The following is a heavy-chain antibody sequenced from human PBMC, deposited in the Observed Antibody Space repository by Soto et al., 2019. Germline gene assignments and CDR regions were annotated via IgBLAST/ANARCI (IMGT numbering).Heavy chain of an antibody. CDR3: TTELRVGYSYGYYGMDV. CDR1: GFTFSNAW. J-gene: IGHJ6*02. CDR2: IKSKTDGGTT. D-gene: IGHD5-18*01. V-gene: IGHV3-15*07. Sequence: PGGSLRLSCAASGFTFSNAWMNWVRQAAGKGVEWVGRIKSKTDGGTTDYAAPVKGRFTISRDDSKNTLYLQMNSLKTEDTAVYYCTTELRVGYSYGYYGMDVWGQGTTVTVSS.